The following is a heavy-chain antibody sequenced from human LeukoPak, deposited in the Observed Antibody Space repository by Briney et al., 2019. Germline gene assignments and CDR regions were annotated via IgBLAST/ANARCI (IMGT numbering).Heavy chain of an antibody. Sequence: ASVKVSCKASGYSFADYYMHWVRQAPGQGLEWMGWIKPNSGDARPAQKFQGRVIMTRDTSTGTAYMELSSLRYDDTAVYYCATNILVRDIINWLDPWGQGTLVTVSS. D-gene: IGHD3-10*01. CDR3: ATNILVRDIINWLDP. CDR2: IKPNSGDA. J-gene: IGHJ5*02. V-gene: IGHV1-2*02. CDR1: GYSFADYY.